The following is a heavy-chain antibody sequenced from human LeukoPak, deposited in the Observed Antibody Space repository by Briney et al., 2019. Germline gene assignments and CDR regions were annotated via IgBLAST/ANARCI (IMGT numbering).Heavy chain of an antibody. V-gene: IGHV3-7*01. CDR1: GLNFNSKW. J-gene: IGHJ4*02. Sequence: GGSLRLSCATSGLNFNSKWMTWVRQAPGKGLQWVANINQDGSEKDHGDSVKGRFTISRDNAKSSLFLEMSSLRAEDTAVYYCADPPSDFWGQGTLLAVSS. CDR2: INQDGSEK. CDR3: ADPPSDF.